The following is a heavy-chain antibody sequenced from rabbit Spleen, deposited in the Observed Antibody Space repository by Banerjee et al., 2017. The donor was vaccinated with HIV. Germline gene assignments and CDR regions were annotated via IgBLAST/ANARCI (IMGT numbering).Heavy chain of an antibody. CDR1: GFSFSSSSY. D-gene: IGHD1-1*01. CDR3: ARDTSSSFSSYGMDL. J-gene: IGHJ6*01. V-gene: IGHV1S40*01. Sequence: LMEYGGDLVQPGASLTLTCTASGFSFSSSSYMCWVRQAPGKGLEWIGCIDTGSSGFTYFATWAKGRFTCSKTSSTTVTLQMTRLTAADTATYFCARDTSSSFSSYGMDLWGPGTLVTVS. CDR2: IDTGSSGFT.